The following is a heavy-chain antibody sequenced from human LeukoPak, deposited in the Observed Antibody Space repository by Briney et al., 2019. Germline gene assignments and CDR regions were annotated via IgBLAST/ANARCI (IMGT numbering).Heavy chain of an antibody. Sequence: GGSLRLSCAASGFTFSSYAMSWVRQAPGKGLEWVSAISGSGGSTYYADSVKGRFTISRDDSKNTLYLQMNSLRAEDTAVYYCAIRPLTYDSSGHPSPHFDYWGQGTLVTVSS. D-gene: IGHD3-22*01. J-gene: IGHJ4*02. CDR1: GFTFSSYA. V-gene: IGHV3-23*01. CDR2: ISGSGGST. CDR3: AIRPLTYDSSGHPSPHFDY.